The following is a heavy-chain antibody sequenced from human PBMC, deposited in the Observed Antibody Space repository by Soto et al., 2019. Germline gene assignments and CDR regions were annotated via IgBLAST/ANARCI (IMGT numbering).Heavy chain of an antibody. CDR1: GGSISSGDYY. D-gene: IGHD3-10*01. Sequence: SETLSLTCTVSGGSISSGDYYWSWIRQPPGKGLEWIGYIYYSGSTYYNPSLKSRVTISVDTSKNQFSLKLSSVTAADTAVYYCARSMVRGVIDYYYYGMDVWGQGTTVTVSS. V-gene: IGHV4-30-4*01. CDR3: ARSMVRGVIDYYYYGMDV. J-gene: IGHJ6*02. CDR2: IYYSGST.